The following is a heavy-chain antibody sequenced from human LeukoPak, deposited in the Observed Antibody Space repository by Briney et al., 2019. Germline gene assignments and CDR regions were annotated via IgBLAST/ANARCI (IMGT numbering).Heavy chain of an antibody. J-gene: IGHJ3*02. CDR1: GFTFSSYG. D-gene: IGHD3-3*01. CDR2: ISVDGSNE. Sequence: PGRSLRLSCAASGFTFSSYGMHWVRQAPGKGLEWVAVISVDGSNEYYADSVKGRFTISRDNSKNTLYLQMNSLRPEDTAVYYCASLRYYDFWSGYPDAFDIWGQGTMVTVSS. V-gene: IGHV3-30*03. CDR3: ASLRYYDFWSGYPDAFDI.